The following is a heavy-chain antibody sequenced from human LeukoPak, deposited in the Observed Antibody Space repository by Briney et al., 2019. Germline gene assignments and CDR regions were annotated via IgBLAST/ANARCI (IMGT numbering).Heavy chain of an antibody. J-gene: IGHJ4*02. V-gene: IGHV1-46*01. CDR2: VDPSGDIA. D-gene: IGHD3-10*01. CDR1: GYTFIHYY. Sequence: ASVKVSCKTSGYTFIHYYMHWVRQASGEGFEWMGIVDPSGDIATYAQKFQGRVTLTTDTSTSTFYMELSSLRSEDTAIYYCARDSFGVRGFDHWGQGTPVTVSS. CDR3: ARDSFGVRGFDH.